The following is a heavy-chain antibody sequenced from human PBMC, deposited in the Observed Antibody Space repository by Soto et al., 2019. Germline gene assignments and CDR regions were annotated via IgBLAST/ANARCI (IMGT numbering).Heavy chain of an antibody. J-gene: IGHJ6*02. CDR1: RGSFISSSSH. D-gene: IGHD2-2*01. CDR3: ARLHGYCISSSCHGHYAMDV. CDR2: SYYSGRT. V-gene: IGHV4-39*01. Sequence: PSETLSLTCTVSRGSFISSSSHWGLNRQPPGEGPEGIGRSYYSGRTYYNPSLKSRVTISVDTSKIQFSLKLSSVTAADTAVYYCARLHGYCISSSCHGHYAMDVWGQGTTVTVSS.